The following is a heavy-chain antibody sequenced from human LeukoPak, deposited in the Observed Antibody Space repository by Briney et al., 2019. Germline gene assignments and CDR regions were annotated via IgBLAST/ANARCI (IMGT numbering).Heavy chain of an antibody. CDR3: ARVQGYYYASGSSYYFDY. D-gene: IGHD3-10*01. Sequence: GGSLRLSCAASGFTFSSYWMSWVRQAPRKGLEWVANIKQDGSEKYYVDSVKGRFTISRDNAKNSLYLQMNSLRAEDTAVYYCARVQGYYYASGSSYYFDYWGQGTLVTVSS. V-gene: IGHV3-7*01. J-gene: IGHJ4*02. CDR1: GFTFSSYW. CDR2: IKQDGSEK.